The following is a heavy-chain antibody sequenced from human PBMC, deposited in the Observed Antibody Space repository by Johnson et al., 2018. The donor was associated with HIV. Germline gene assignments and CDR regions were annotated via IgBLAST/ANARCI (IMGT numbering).Heavy chain of an antibody. CDR2: ISYDGSNK. CDR3: AKVLKAGGRMNDGFDI. V-gene: IGHV3-33*06. J-gene: IGHJ3*02. D-gene: IGHD1-26*01. Sequence: QMLLVESGGGVVQPGRSLRLSCAASGFTFNPYGIHWVRRAPGKGLEWVALISYDGSNKYYAESVKGRFTISRDNSKNTLYLQMNSLGVEDTAIDYCAKVLKAGGRMNDGFDIWGQGTLVTVSS. CDR1: GFTFNPYG.